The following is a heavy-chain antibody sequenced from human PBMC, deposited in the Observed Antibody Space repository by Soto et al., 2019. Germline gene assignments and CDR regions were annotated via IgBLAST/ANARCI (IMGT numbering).Heavy chain of an antibody. V-gene: IGHV3-30-3*01. CDR3: ARDIAAAPYYYGMDV. D-gene: IGHD6-13*01. CDR2: ISYDGSNK. CDR1: GFTFSSYA. Sequence: QVQLVESGGGVVQPGRSLRLSCAASGFTFSSYAMHWVRQAPGKGLEWVAVISYDGSNKYYADSVKGRFTISRDNSKNTLYLQMNSLRAEDTAVYYCARDIAAAPYYYGMDVWGQGNTVTVSS. J-gene: IGHJ6*02.